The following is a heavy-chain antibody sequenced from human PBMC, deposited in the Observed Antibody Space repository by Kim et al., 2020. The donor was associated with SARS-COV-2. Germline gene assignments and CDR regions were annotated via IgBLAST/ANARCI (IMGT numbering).Heavy chain of an antibody. J-gene: IGHJ4*02. CDR3: ARRGVYDNSGYYDY. CDR2: ISSNGGST. D-gene: IGHD3-22*01. Sequence: GGSLRLSCAASGFTFSTYPMHWVRQAPGKGLEFVSAISSNGGSTYYANSVKGRFIISRDNSKNTVYLQMGSMRTEDMAVYYCARRGVYDNSGYYDYWGQGPLVTVSS. V-gene: IGHV3-64*01. CDR1: GFTFSTYP.